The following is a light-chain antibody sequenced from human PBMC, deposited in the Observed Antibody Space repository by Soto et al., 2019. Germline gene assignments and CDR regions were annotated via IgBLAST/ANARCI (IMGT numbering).Light chain of an antibody. Sequence: QSALTQPPSVSGSPGQSVPISCTGTSSDVGTYNRVSWYQQPPGTAPKLMIYEVSNRPSGVPDRFSGSKSGNTASLTISGLQADDEADYYCSSYTSSSTVVFGGGTKLTVL. J-gene: IGLJ2*01. CDR2: EVS. V-gene: IGLV2-18*02. CDR1: SSDVGTYNR. CDR3: SSYTSSSTVV.